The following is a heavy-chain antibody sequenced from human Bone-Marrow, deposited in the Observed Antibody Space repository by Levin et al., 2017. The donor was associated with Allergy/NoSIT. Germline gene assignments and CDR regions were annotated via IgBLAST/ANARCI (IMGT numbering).Heavy chain of an antibody. V-gene: IGHV3-21*01. CDR2: ISSSSSYI. Sequence: PGGSLRLSCAASGFTFSSYSMNWVRQAPGKGLEWVSSISSSSSYIYYADSVKGRFTISRDNAKNSLYLQMNSLRAEDTAVYYCARACSSTSLYYYYGMDVWGQGTTVTVSS. D-gene: IGHD2-2*01. J-gene: IGHJ6*02. CDR1: GFTFSSYS. CDR3: ARACSSTSLYYYYGMDV.